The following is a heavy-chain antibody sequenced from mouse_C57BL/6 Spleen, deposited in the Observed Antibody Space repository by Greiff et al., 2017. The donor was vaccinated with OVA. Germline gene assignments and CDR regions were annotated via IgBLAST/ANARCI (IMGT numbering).Heavy chain of an antibody. CDR3: ARKADYYGSEDY. V-gene: IGHV1-50*01. CDR1: GYTFTSYW. Sequence: QVQLQQPGAELVKPGASVKLSCKASGYTFTSYWMQWVKQRPGQGLEWIGEIDPSDSYTNYNQKFKGKATLTVDTSSSTAYMQLSSLTSEDSAVYYCARKADYYGSEDYWGQGTTLTVSS. CDR2: IDPSDSYT. D-gene: IGHD1-1*01. J-gene: IGHJ2*01.